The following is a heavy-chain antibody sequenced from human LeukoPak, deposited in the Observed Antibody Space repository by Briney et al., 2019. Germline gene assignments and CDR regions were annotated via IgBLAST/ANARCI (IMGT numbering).Heavy chain of an antibody. CDR2: ISYDGSDK. Sequence: GGSLRLSCAASGFTFNSYAMHWVRQAPGKGLEWVAVISYDGSDKDYADSVKGRFTISRDNSKNTLYLQMNSLRAEDTAVYYCAKVEGYYDSSGYLNYWGQGTLVTVSS. J-gene: IGHJ4*02. D-gene: IGHD3-22*01. CDR1: GFTFNSYA. V-gene: IGHV3-30*04. CDR3: AKVEGYYDSSGYLNY.